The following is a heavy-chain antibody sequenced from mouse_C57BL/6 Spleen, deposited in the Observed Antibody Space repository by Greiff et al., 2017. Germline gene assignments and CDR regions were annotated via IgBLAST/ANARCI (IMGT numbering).Heavy chain of an antibody. J-gene: IGHJ1*03. Sequence: EVQLVESGPGLVKPSQSLSLTCSVTGYSITSGYYWNWIRQFPGNKLEWMGYISYDGSNNYNPSLKNRISITRDTSKNQFFLKLNSVTTEDTATYYCAREWGRYFDVWGTGTTVTVSS. CDR2: ISYDGSN. CDR1: GYSITSGYY. V-gene: IGHV3-6*01. CDR3: AREWGRYFDV.